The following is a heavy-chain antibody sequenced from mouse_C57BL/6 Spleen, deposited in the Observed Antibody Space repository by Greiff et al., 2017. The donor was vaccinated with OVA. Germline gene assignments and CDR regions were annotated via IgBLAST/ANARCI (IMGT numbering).Heavy chain of an antibody. CDR2: LYIGNGYT. Sequence: VQLQQSGAELVRPGSSVKMSCKTSGYTFTSYGINWVKQRPGQGLEWIGYLYIGNGYTEYNEKFKGKATLTSDTSSSPAYMQLSSLTSEDSAIYVCAISVYGSSYGAMDYWGQGTSVTVSS. D-gene: IGHD1-1*01. CDR3: AISVYGSSYGAMDY. CDR1: GYTFTSYG. V-gene: IGHV1-58*01. J-gene: IGHJ4*01.